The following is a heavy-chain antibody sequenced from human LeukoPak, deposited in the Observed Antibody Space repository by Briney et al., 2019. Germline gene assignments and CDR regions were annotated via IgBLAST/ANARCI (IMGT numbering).Heavy chain of an antibody. CDR1: AFTFSSYG. CDR2: ISGDGRDI. D-gene: IGHD3-10*01. Sequence: GGSLRLSCAASAFTFSSYGMSWVRQAPGKGLEWVSAISGDGRDIFYADAVKGRFTISRDNSKNTLYLQMNNLRAEDTAIYYCATDYYVSGSYYRLFYWGQGTLVTVSS. V-gene: IGHV3-23*01. J-gene: IGHJ4*02. CDR3: ATDYYVSGSYYRLFY.